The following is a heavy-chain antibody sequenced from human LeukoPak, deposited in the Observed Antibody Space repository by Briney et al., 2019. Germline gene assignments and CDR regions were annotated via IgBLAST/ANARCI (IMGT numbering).Heavy chain of an antibody. CDR1: GFTFDDYA. V-gene: IGHV3-9*01. Sequence: GGSLRLSCAASGFTFDDYAMHWVRHAPGKGLEWVSGISWNSGSIGYADSVKGRFTISRDNAKNSLYLQMNSLRAEDTAVYYCARVWSDRAYFDYWGQGTLVTVSS. D-gene: IGHD2-21*01. CDR2: ISWNSGSI. J-gene: IGHJ4*02. CDR3: ARVWSDRAYFDY.